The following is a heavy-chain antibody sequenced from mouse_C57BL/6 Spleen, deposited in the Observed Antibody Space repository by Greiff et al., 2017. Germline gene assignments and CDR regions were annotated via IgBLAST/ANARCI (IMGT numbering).Heavy chain of an antibody. D-gene: IGHD2-3*01. J-gene: IGHJ3*01. CDR3: ARDGYYFFAY. CDR2: ISDGGSYT. CDR1: GFTFSSYA. V-gene: IGHV5-4*01. Sequence: EVKLMESGGGLVKPGGSLKLSCAASGFTFSSYAMSWVRQTPEKRLEWVATISDGGSYTYYPDNVKGRFTISRDNAKNNLYLQMSHLKSEDTAMYYCARDGYYFFAYWGQGTLVTVSA.